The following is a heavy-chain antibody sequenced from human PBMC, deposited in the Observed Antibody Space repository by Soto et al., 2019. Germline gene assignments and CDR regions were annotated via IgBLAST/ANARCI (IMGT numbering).Heavy chain of an antibody. D-gene: IGHD2-2*01. J-gene: IGHJ6*02. CDR2: ISGSGGST. CDR1: GFTFSSYA. V-gene: IGHV3-23*01. CDR3: AKLSSTSCYAIRCYYYYGMDV. Sequence: PGGSLRLSCAASGFTFSSYAMSWVRQAPGKGLEWVSAISGSGGSTYYADSVKGRFTISRDNSKNTLYLQMNSLRAEDTAVYYCAKLSSTSCYAIRCYYYYGMDVWGQGT.